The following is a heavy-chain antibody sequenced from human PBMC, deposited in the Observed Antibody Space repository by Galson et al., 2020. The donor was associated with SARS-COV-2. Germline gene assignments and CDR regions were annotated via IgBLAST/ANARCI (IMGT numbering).Heavy chain of an antibody. J-gene: IGHJ6*02. CDR2: INPNSGGT. V-gene: IGHV1-2*02. CDR1: GYTFTGYY. CDR3: ARLGLITYRYYCGMDV. D-gene: IGHD3-16*01. Sequence: ASVKVSCKASGYTFTGYYMHWVRQAPGQGLEWMGWINPNSGGTNYAQKFQGRVTMTRDTSISTAYMELSRLRSDDTAVYYCARLGLITYRYYCGMDVWGQGTTVTVSS.